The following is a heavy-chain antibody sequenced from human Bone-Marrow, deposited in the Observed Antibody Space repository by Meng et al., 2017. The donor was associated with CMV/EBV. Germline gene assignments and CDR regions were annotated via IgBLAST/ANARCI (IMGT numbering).Heavy chain of an antibody. CDR2: ISGSGSST. Sequence: GGSLRLSCAASGFTFSSYAMSWVRQAPGKGLEWVSTISGSGSSTYYADSVKGRFTISRDNSKNTLYLQMNSLRVEDTAVYYCAKVRGFVEGSSSGRGRFDYWGQGTLVTVSS. J-gene: IGHJ4*02. CDR3: AKVRGFVEGSSSGRGRFDY. D-gene: IGHD6-6*01. V-gene: IGHV3-23*01. CDR1: GFTFSSYA.